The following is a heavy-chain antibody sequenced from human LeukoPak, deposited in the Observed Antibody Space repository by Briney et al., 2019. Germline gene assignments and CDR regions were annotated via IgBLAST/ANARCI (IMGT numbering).Heavy chain of an antibody. V-gene: IGHV3-74*01. Sequence: PGGSLTLSCAASGFIFSDHWMHWVRQAPGKGLVWVSRINNDGSDTPYADSVEGRFTISRNNARNTLYLQMNSLRAEDTAVYYCARGGTASFDIWGQGTMVTVSS. J-gene: IGHJ3*02. CDR3: ARGGTASFDI. CDR2: INNDGSDT. CDR1: GFIFSDHW.